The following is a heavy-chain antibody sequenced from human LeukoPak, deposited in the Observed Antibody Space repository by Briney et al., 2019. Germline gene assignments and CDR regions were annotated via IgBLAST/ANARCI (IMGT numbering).Heavy chain of an antibody. CDR1: GYTFTSYY. J-gene: IGHJ4*02. CDR2: INPSGGST. V-gene: IGHV1-46*01. D-gene: IGHD6-13*01. Sequence: ASVNVSCKASGYTFTSYYMHWVRRAPGQGLEWMGVINPSGGSTSYAQKFQGRVTMTRDTSTSTVYMELSSRRSEDTAVYYCARDGIAAAGKIDYWGQGTLVTVSS. CDR3: ARDGIAAAGKIDY.